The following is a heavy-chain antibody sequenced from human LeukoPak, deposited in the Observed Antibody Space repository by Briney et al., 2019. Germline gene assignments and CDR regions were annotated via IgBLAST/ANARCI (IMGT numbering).Heavy chain of an antibody. CDR2: ISGGGDTT. CDR3: AKSTGYSTTGRDFDS. V-gene: IGHV3-23*01. D-gene: IGHD6-13*01. CDR1: GFTFSSYA. Sequence: GGSLRLSCAASGFTFSSYAISWVRHRQRKGLGWESVISGGGDTTFYAASVKGRFTISRDNSKHTLYLQLSSLRAEDTAVYYCAKSTGYSTTGRDFDSWGRGTLVTVSS. J-gene: IGHJ4*02.